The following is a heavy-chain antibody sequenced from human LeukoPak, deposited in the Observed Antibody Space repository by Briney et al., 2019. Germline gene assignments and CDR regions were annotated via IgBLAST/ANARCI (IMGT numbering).Heavy chain of an antibody. CDR1: GGSISGYF. CDR3: ARDNPFKYDYVN. Sequence: PSETLSLTCTVSGGSISGYFWAWIRRPAGKGLEWIGRIYSSGSTNYNLSLKSRVTMSVDTSKNQFSLRLSFVTAADTAVYYCARDNPFKYDYVNWGQGTLVTVSS. D-gene: IGHD3-16*01. V-gene: IGHV4-4*07. CDR2: IYSSGST. J-gene: IGHJ4*02.